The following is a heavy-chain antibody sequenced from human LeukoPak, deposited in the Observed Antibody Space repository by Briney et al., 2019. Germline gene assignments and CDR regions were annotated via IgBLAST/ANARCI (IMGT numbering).Heavy chain of an antibody. CDR3: ARGGGTGIFDY. CDR2: VNSDESST. D-gene: IGHD1-1*01. CDR1: GFTFSNYW. J-gene: IGHJ4*02. V-gene: IGHV3-74*01. Sequence: GGSLRLSCAASGFTFSNYWMHWVRQAPGKGLVWVSRVNSDESSTNYADSVKGRFTISTDNAKNTVYLQMNSLRAEDTAVYYCARGGGTGIFDYWGQGTLVTVSS.